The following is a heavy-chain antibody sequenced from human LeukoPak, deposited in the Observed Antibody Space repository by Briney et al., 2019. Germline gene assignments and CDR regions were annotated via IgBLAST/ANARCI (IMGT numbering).Heavy chain of an antibody. CDR3: TRTDSSPLYYYMDV. D-gene: IGHD6-13*01. CDR1: GFTFSTYW. Sequence: GGSLRLSCAASGFTFSTYWMSWVRQAPGKGLEWVGRIRSKANSYATAYAASVKGRFTISRDDSKNTAYLQMNSLKTEDTAVYYCTRTDSSPLYYYMDVWGKGTTVTVSS. V-gene: IGHV3-73*01. CDR2: IRSKANSYAT. J-gene: IGHJ6*03.